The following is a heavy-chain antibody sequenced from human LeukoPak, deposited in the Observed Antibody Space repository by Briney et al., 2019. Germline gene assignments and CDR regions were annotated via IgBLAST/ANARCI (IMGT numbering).Heavy chain of an antibody. J-gene: IGHJ3*02. D-gene: IGHD5-18*01. CDR1: GFTFSSYW. CDR3: AREGDTAMVIDI. Sequence: PGGSLRLSCAASGFTFSSYWMHWVRQAPGKGLVWVSRINSDGSSTSYADSVKGRFTISRDNAKNTLYLQMNSLRAEDTAVYYCAREGDTAMVIDIWGQGTMVTVSS. V-gene: IGHV3-74*01. CDR2: INSDGSST.